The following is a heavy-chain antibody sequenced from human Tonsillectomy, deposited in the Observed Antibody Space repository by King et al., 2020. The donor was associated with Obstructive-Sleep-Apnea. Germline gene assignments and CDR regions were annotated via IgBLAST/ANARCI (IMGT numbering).Heavy chain of an antibody. J-gene: IGHJ6*02. Sequence: VQLVESGGGLVQPGGSLRLSCAVSGVIFSNFAMSWVRQAPGKGLDWVSFISGSGRNTYHADSVKGRFTISRDNAKNTLYLQMDSLRAEDTAVYYGAKSQGGPSAKYDYGMDVWGQGTTVTVSS. CDR1: GVIFSNFA. V-gene: IGHV3-23*04. D-gene: IGHD3-16*01. CDR3: AKSQGGPSAKYDYGMDV. CDR2: ISGSGRNT.